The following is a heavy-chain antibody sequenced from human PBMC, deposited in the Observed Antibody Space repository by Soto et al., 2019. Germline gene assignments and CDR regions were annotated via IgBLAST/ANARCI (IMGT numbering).Heavy chain of an antibody. J-gene: IGHJ4*02. CDR2: IFPHDSDT. D-gene: IGHD7-27*01. CDR1: GYIFDSYW. V-gene: IGHV5-51*01. CDR3: ARHGKFTGIIPSFDW. Sequence: PGESLKISCKASGYIFDSYWIGCVRQMPGKGLEWMGIIFPHDSDTRYSPSFQGQVSISADKSITTAYLQWGSLKASDTAMYYCARHGKFTGIIPSFDWWGQGTLVTVSS.